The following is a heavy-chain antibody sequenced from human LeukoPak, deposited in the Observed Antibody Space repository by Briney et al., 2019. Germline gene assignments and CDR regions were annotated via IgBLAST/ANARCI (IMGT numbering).Heavy chain of an antibody. D-gene: IGHD3-10*01. CDR1: GFTLSSYN. Sequence: QPGGSLRLSCADSGFTLSSYNMNWVRQAPGKGLEWVAFIRYDGSNKYYADSVKGRFTISRDNSKDTLYLQMNSLRAEDTAVYYCARGGTRRFGRWDFTMVRAHYFDYWGQGTLVTVSS. CDR3: ARGGTRRFGRWDFTMVRAHYFDY. V-gene: IGHV3-30*02. J-gene: IGHJ4*02. CDR2: IRYDGSNK.